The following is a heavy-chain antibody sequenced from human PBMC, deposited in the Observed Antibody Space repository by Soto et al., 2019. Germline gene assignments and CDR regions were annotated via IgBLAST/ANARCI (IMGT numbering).Heavy chain of an antibody. Sequence: SETLSLTCTVSGGSISSYYWSWIRQPPGRGLEWIGYIYYSGSTYYNPSLKSRVTISVDTSKNQFSLKLSSVTAADTAVYYCAREEPAASYYYYGMDVWGQGTTVTVSS. D-gene: IGHD2-2*01. CDR3: AREEPAASYYYYGMDV. J-gene: IGHJ6*02. CDR2: IYYSGST. CDR1: GGSISSYY. V-gene: IGHV4-59*12.